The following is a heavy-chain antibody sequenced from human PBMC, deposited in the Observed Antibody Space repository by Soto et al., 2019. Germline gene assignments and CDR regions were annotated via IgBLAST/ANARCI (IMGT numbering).Heavy chain of an antibody. CDR1: GFTFSSYG. J-gene: IGHJ4*02. CDR3: ATVDTNYSFDY. D-gene: IGHD5-18*01. Sequence: QVQLVESGGGVVQPGRSLRLSCAASGFTFSSYGMHWVRQAPGKGLEWVAVIWYEGSNKYDADSVKGRFTISRDNAKNTLDLQMNSLRAEDTAVYCCATVDTNYSFDYWGQGTLVTVSS. V-gene: IGHV3-33*01. CDR2: IWYEGSNK.